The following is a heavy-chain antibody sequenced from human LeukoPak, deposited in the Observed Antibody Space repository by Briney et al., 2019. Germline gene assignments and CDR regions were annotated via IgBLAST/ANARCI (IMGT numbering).Heavy chain of an antibody. Sequence: GGSLRLSCAASGFTFSSYPMHWVRQAPGKGLKYVSAISSNGGSTYYANSVKGRFTISRDNSKNTLYLQLNSLRAEDTAVYYCARDSTYYYDSGSSGPHYFDNWGQGTLVTVSS. D-gene: IGHD3-10*01. V-gene: IGHV3-64*01. CDR1: GFTFSSYP. CDR3: ARDSTYYYDSGSSGPHYFDN. CDR2: ISSNGGST. J-gene: IGHJ4*02.